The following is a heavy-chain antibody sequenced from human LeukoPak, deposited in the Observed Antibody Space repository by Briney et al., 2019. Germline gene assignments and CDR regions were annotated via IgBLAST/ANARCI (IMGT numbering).Heavy chain of an antibody. Sequence: GGSLRLSCAASGFSFSSYSMGWVRQAPGKGLEWVSSISSGSTSIYYADSVKVRFTISRDNAKNSLYLQMNSLRAEDTAVYYCARVTGTTAGDHWGQGTLVSVSS. V-gene: IGHV3-21*01. J-gene: IGHJ5*02. D-gene: IGHD1-1*01. CDR1: GFSFSSYS. CDR3: ARVTGTTAGDH. CDR2: ISSGSTSI.